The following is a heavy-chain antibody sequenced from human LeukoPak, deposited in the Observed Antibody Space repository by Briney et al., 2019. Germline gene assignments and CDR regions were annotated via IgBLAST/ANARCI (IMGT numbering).Heavy chain of an antibody. J-gene: IGHJ4*02. CDR3: ARLSGSGWLVDY. V-gene: IGHV3-33*01. CDR2: IWYDGTNT. CDR1: GFTFSSYG. Sequence: GGSLRLSCAASGFTFSSYGMHWVRQAPGKGLEWVAVIWYDGTNTYYADSVKGRFTISRDNSKNTLYLQMNSLRAEDTAVYYCARLSGSGWLVDYWGQGTLVTVSS. D-gene: IGHD6-19*01.